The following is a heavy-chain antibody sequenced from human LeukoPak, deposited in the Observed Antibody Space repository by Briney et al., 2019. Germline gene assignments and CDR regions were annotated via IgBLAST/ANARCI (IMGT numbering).Heavy chain of an antibody. CDR1: GGSISSYY. J-gene: IGHJ3*02. Sequence: SETLSLTCTVSGGSISSYYWSWIRQPPGKGLEWIGYIYYSGSTNYNPSLKSRVTISVDTSKNQFSLKLSSVTAADTAVYYCARGYYGDYHAFDIWGQGTMVTVPS. CDR3: ARGYYGDYHAFDI. CDR2: IYYSGST. V-gene: IGHV4-59*01. D-gene: IGHD4-17*01.